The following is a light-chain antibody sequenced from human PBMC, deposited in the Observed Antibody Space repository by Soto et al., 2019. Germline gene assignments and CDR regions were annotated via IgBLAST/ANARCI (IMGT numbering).Light chain of an antibody. Sequence: QSVLTQPRSVSGSPGQSVTISCTGTSSDVGDYNYVSWYQQYPGKAPKLVIYDVSKRPSGVPDRFSGSKSGNTASLTISGLQAEDEADYYCSSFAGSYTFWVFGGGTKVTVL. CDR2: DVS. V-gene: IGLV2-11*01. J-gene: IGLJ3*02. CDR3: SSFAGSYTFWV. CDR1: SSDVGDYNY.